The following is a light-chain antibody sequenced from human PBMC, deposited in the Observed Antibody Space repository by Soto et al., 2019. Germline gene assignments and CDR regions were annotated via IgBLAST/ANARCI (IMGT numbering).Light chain of an antibody. V-gene: IGLV2-14*01. J-gene: IGLJ1*01. CDR1: SSDVGGYNY. CDR3: SSSASSSILV. CDR2: MVS. Sequence: HSALTQPASVTGSPGQSITISCTGTSSDVGGYNYVSWYQQHPGKAPKLMIYMVSNRPSGVSNRFSGSKSGNTASLTISGLQAEDEADYYCSSSASSSILVFGSGTKVTVL.